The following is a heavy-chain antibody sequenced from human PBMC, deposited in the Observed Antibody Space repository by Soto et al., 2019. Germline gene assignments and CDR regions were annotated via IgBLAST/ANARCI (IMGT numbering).Heavy chain of an antibody. D-gene: IGHD1-1*01. Sequence: SVKVSCKASGGTFSSYAISWVRQAPGQGLEWMGGIIPIFGTANYAQKFQGRVTITADESTSTAYMELNSLRSEDTAVYYCARRSDWNQLYYYGMDVWGQGTTVTSP. CDR2: IIPIFGTA. J-gene: IGHJ6*02. V-gene: IGHV1-69*13. CDR1: GGTFSSYA. CDR3: ARRSDWNQLYYYGMDV.